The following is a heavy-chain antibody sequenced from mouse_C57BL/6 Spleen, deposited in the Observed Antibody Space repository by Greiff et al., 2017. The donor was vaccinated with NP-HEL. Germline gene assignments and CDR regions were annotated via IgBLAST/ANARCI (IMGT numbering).Heavy chain of an antibody. CDR3: AGPYYYGSSYFDD. CDR1: GFTFSDYG. Sequence: EVQLVESGGGLVQPGGSLKLSCAASGFTFSDYGMHWVRQPPEKGLEWVAYISSGSSTIYYADTVKVRFTISRDNDKNTLFLQMTSLRSEDTAMYYYAGPYYYGSSYFDDWGKGTTLTVSS. D-gene: IGHD1-1*01. J-gene: IGHJ2*01. V-gene: IGHV5-17*01. CDR2: ISSGSSTI.